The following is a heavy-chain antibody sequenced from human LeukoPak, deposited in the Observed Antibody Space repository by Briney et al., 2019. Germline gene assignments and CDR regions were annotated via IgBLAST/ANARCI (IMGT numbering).Heavy chain of an antibody. CDR3: ARYSYGYYGY. Sequence: SETLSLTCTVPGGSPCSSYSSSIRPPPRKRLWWVGYIYYSGSTNYNRSLRSRVTISVETSKNQFSLKLSSVTAADTAVYYCARYSYGYYGYWGQGTLVTVSS. D-gene: IGHD5-18*01. J-gene: IGHJ4*02. V-gene: IGHV4-59*08. CDR1: GGSPCSSY. CDR2: IYYSGST.